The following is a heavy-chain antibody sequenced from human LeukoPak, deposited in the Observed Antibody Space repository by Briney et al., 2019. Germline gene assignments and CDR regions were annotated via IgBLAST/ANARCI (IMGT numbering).Heavy chain of an antibody. J-gene: IGHJ4*02. V-gene: IGHV1-69*02. D-gene: IGHD3-10*01. CDR3: AIGDYYGSGSYDY. Sequence: SVKVSCKASGGTFSSYTISWVRQAPGQGLEWMGRIIPILGIANYAQKFQGRVTITADKSTSTAYMERSSLRSEDTAVYYCAIGDYYGSGSYDYWGQGTLVTVSS. CDR2: IIPILGIA. CDR1: GGTFSSYT.